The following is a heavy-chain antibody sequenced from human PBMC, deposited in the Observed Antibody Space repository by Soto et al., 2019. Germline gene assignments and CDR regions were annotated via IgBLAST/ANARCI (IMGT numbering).Heavy chain of an antibody. Sequence: SVKVSCKASGGTFSSYAISWVRQAPGQGLEWMGGIIPIFGTANYAQKFQGRVTITADESTSTAYMELSSLRSEDTAVYYCARDYYDREQSYSFDYWGQGTLVTVSS. V-gene: IGHV1-69*13. CDR3: ARDYYDREQSYSFDY. CDR2: IIPIFGTA. J-gene: IGHJ4*02. D-gene: IGHD3-22*01. CDR1: GGTFSSYA.